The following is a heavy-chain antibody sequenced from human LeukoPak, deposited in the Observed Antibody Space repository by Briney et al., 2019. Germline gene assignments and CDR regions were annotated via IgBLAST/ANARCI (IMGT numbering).Heavy chain of an antibody. Sequence: SEPLSLTCTVSGRSISSYYWSWIRQPPGKGLDWIGYIYYSGSTNYNPSLKTRVTISVDTSKSHFSLNLSSVTAADTAVYYCARDIGYSGMDVWGQGTTVTVSS. CDR2: IYYSGST. J-gene: IGHJ6*02. CDR1: GRSISSYY. V-gene: IGHV4-59*01. CDR3: ARDIGYSGMDV.